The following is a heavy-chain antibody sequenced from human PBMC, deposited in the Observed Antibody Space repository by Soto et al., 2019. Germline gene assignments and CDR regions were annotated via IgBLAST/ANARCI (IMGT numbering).Heavy chain of an antibody. J-gene: IGHJ4*02. D-gene: IGHD6-19*01. CDR2: INPSGGST. CDR1: GYIFTSYY. Sequence: APVKVSCKASGYIFTSYYMHWVRQAPGQGLEWMGIINPSGGSTSYAQKFQGRVTMTRDTSTSTVYMELSSLRSEDTAVYYCARESSIAVAGKSYFDYWGQGTLVNVSS. V-gene: IGHV1-46*01. CDR3: ARESSIAVAGKSYFDY.